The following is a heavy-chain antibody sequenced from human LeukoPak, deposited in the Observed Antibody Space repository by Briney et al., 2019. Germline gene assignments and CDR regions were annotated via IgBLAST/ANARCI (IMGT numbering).Heavy chain of an antibody. V-gene: IGHV3-23*01. D-gene: IGHD6-19*01. Sequence: GGSLRLSCAASGFTFSSYAMSWVRQAPGKGLEWVSAISGSGGSTYNADSVKGRFTISRDNSKNTLYLQMNSLRAEDTAVYYCAKDSGSGSYPNWFDPWGQGTLVTVSS. J-gene: IGHJ5*02. CDR1: GFTFSSYA. CDR3: AKDSGSGSYPNWFDP. CDR2: ISGSGGST.